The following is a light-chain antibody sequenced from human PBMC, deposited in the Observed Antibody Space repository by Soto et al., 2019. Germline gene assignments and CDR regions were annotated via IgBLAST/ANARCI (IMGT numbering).Light chain of an antibody. J-gene: IGKJ2*01. CDR3: QQYATSPHT. CDR1: QMVSTTQ. Sequence: EIGWTRFPVTLPFSPGKGATLPCRPSQMVSTTQVAWNQQNPGQAPRLLIYGASSRATGIPDRFSAVGSETDFTLTINRLEPEDFAVYYCQQYATSPHTFGQGTKLEIK. CDR2: GAS. V-gene: IGKV3-20*01.